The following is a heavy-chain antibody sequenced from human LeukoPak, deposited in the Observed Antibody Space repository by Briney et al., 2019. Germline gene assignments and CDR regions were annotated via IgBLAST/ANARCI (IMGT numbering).Heavy chain of an antibody. CDR3: AKDRSAVVRASPMDY. D-gene: IGHD3-10*01. CDR2: ITYDGYYK. CDR1: GFTFSSYG. Sequence: GGSLRLSCEASGFTFSSYGMHWVRLARGRGLEGVGLITYDGYYKYYADSVKGRFTISSDNSKNTLYLHMNSLRPEDTAVYYCAKDRSAVVRASPMDYWGQGTLVIVSS. V-gene: IGHV3-30*18. J-gene: IGHJ4*02.